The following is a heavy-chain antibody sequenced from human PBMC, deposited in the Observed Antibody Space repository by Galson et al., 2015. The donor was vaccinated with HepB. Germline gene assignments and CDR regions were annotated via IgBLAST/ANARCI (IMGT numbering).Heavy chain of an antibody. Sequence: EPLSLTCTVSGVSISSSSYYWGWIRQPPGKGLEWIGCIYYSGSTYYNPSLKSRVSISVDTSRNQFSLKLNSVTAADIAVYYCVRDLGRWCTGTTCYSPDWFDPWGQGTLVTVSS. CDR2: IYYSGST. CDR3: VRDLGRWCTGTTCYSPDWFDP. D-gene: IGHD2/OR15-2a*01. V-gene: IGHV4-39*07. CDR1: GVSISSSSYY. J-gene: IGHJ5*02.